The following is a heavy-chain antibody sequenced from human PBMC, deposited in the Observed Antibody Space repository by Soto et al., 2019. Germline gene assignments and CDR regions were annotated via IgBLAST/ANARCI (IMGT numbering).Heavy chain of an antibody. CDR3: AKDAVSRDGVWLAHD. D-gene: IGHD5-12*01. V-gene: IGHV3-23*01. CDR2: LYGSGGGI. CDR1: GFSFSAYA. J-gene: IGHJ1*01. Sequence: VQLLESGGGLVQPGGSLRLSCAASGFSFSAYARIWVRQAPGKGLEGVSGLYGSGGGIHYADSVKGRFTISRDNYANSVYLQMNSLRVEDTAIYYCAKDAVSRDGVWLAHDWGQGTVVTVSS.